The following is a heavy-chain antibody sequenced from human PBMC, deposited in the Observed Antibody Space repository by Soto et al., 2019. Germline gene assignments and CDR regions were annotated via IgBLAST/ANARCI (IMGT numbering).Heavy chain of an antibody. CDR3: AKVGSGWYYFDY. CDR1: GFTFSNYP. CDR2: MSGSGAST. Sequence: EVQVLESGGGLVQPGGSLRLSCAASGFTFSNYPMSWVRQAPGKGLEWVSGMSGSGASTYYADSVKGRFTMSRDNSKNTLYLQMNSLRGEDTAIYYCAKVGSGWYYFDYWGQGTLVTVSS. V-gene: IGHV3-23*01. J-gene: IGHJ4*02. D-gene: IGHD6-19*01.